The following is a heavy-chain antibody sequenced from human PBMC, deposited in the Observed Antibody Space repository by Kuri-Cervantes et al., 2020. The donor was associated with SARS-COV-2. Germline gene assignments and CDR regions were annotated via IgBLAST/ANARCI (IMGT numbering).Heavy chain of an antibody. CDR3: ARRESWKGDFDI. Sequence: GGSLRLSCTASGFTVSSNYMSWVRQAPGKGLEWVSVIYSGGGTYYADSVKGRFTISRDIYKNTLYLQMNSLRAEDTAVYYCARRESWKGDFDIWGQGTMVTVSS. CDR1: GFTVSSNY. CDR2: IYSGGGT. D-gene: IGHD1-1*01. J-gene: IGHJ3*02. V-gene: IGHV3-53*01.